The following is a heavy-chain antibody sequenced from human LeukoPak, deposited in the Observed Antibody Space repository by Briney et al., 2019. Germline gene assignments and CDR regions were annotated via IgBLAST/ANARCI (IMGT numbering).Heavy chain of an antibody. Sequence: GGSLRLSCAASGFTFSSFGTHWVRQAPGKGLEWVAFIRYDGSNKYYPDSVKGRFTISRYNSKNTLYLQMNSLRAEDTAVYYCVKDGDWSFDYWGQGTLVTVSS. J-gene: IGHJ4*02. CDR2: IRYDGSNK. D-gene: IGHD3-9*01. CDR3: VKDGDWSFDY. V-gene: IGHV3-30*02. CDR1: GFTFSSFG.